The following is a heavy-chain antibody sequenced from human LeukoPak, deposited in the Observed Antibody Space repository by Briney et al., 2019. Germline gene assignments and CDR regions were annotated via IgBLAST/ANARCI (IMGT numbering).Heavy chain of an antibody. CDR2: INPKRGAT. D-gene: IGHD2-15*01. Sequence: ASVKVSCKASGYTFTGYYMQWVGQAPGQRLDGIGRINPKRGATDYAPQFQGRVTMTRDTSISTAYMVLSRLRSDDTAVYYCARDQRIRCSGGSCYSAVSSSGWYGLFDYWGQGTLVTVSS. V-gene: IGHV1-2*06. J-gene: IGHJ4*02. CDR3: ARDQRIRCSGGSCYSAVSSSGWYGLFDY. CDR1: GYTFTGYY.